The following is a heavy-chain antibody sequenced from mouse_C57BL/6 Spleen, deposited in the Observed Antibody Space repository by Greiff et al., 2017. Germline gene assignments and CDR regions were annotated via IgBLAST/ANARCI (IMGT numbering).Heavy chain of an antibody. CDR1: GFSFNTYA. V-gene: IGHV10-1*01. CDR2: IRSKSNNYAT. CDR3: VRRGEMDY. Sequence: EVKLMESGGGLVQPKGSLKLSCAASGFSFNTYAMHWVRQAPGKGLEWVARIRSKSNNYATYYADSVKDRFTISRDDAESMLYLQMNSVKTEDTAMYYCVRRGEMDYWGQGTSVTVSS. J-gene: IGHJ4*01.